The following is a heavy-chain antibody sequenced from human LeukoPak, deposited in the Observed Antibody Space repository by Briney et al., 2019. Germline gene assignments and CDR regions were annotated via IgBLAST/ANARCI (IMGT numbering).Heavy chain of an antibody. CDR3: AREDDILTGYYSSPFDY. Sequence: SGGSLRLSCAASGFTFSSYAMHWVRQAPGKGLEWVAVISYDGSNKYYADSVKGRFTISRDNSKNTLYLQMNSLRAEDTAVYYCAREDDILTGYYSSPFDYWGQGTLVTVSS. D-gene: IGHD3-9*01. V-gene: IGHV3-30*04. CDR2: ISYDGSNK. CDR1: GFTFSSYA. J-gene: IGHJ4*02.